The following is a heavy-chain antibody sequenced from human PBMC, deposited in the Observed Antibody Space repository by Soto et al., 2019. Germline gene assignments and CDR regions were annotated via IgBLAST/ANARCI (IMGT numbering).Heavy chain of an antibody. D-gene: IGHD3-9*01. CDR1: GGSFSGYY. J-gene: IGHJ4*02. Sequence: QVQLQQWGAGLLKPSETLSLTCAVYGGSFSGYYWSWIRQPPGKGLEGIGEINHSGSTNYNPSLKSRVTISVDTSKNQFSLKLSSVTAADTAVYYCARDGFDWLLYRGVGFDYWGQGTLVTVSS. V-gene: IGHV4-34*01. CDR2: INHSGST. CDR3: ARDGFDWLLYRGVGFDY.